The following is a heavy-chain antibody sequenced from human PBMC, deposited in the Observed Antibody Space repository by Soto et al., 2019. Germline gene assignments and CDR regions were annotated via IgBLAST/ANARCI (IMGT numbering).Heavy chain of an antibody. D-gene: IGHD2-2*01. CDR3: AKDSGQLPAYFDH. Sequence: LRLSCAVSGFTLRNYDMHWVRQAPGKGLEWVTAISYDGSNKHYADSVKGRFTISRDNSKNTVFLEMNGLRVEDTAVYFCAKDSGQLPAYFDHWGQGTLVTVSS. V-gene: IGHV3-30*18. J-gene: IGHJ4*02. CDR1: GFTLRNYD. CDR2: ISYDGSNK.